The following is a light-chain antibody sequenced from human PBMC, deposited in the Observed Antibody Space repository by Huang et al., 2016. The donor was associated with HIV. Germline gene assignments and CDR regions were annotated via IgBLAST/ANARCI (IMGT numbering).Light chain of an antibody. CDR3: QQYNNWPVT. Sequence: ERVMTQSPATLSVSPGERATLSCRASDSVSTNVAWYQQRPGQAPRLLIYGASTRATCIAPRVSGSGSGTEFALTISSLQSEDFAVYYCQQYNNWPVTFGGGTKVEI. J-gene: IGKJ4*01. CDR2: GAS. V-gene: IGKV3-15*01. CDR1: DSVSTN.